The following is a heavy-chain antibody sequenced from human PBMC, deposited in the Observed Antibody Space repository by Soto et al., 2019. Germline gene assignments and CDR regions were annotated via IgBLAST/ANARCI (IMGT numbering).Heavy chain of an antibody. CDR3: AKTGSIAAAGPSPLLDY. CDR2: ISGSGGST. J-gene: IGHJ4*02. CDR1: GFTFSSYA. D-gene: IGHD6-13*01. V-gene: IGHV3-23*01. Sequence: PGGSLSLSCAASGFTFSSYAMSWVRQAPGKGLEWVSAISGSGGSTYYADSVKGRFTISRDNSKNTLYLQMNSLRAEDTAVYYCAKTGSIAAAGPSPLLDYWGQGTLVTVSS.